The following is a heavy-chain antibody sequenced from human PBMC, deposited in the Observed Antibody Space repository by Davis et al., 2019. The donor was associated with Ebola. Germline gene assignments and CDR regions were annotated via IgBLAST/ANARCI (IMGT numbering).Heavy chain of an antibody. V-gene: IGHV3-48*01. CDR2: IRYDGFTK. J-gene: IGHJ4*02. Sequence: PGGSLRLSCVVSGFKVSSYSMNWVRQAPGKGLDWVSYIRYDGFTKHDAASVGGRFTISRDDAKNSLFLQMDSLRAEDTAIYYCVRDPNALDYWGQGTLVTVSS. CDR1: GFKVSSYS. CDR3: VRDPNALDY. D-gene: IGHD2-8*01.